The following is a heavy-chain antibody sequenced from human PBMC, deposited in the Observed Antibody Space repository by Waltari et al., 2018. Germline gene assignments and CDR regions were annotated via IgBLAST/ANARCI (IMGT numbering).Heavy chain of an antibody. CDR3: AREDICRSTTCYTLDY. V-gene: IGHV3-30*01. Sequence: QVQMVESGGGVVQPGRSLRLSCAASGFTFSSYSIHWVRQAPGKGLEWVALMSYCGSSKYYADTVKGRFTVSRDNSKNTVYLQLNSLRVEDTAVYYCAREDICRSTTCYTLDYWGLGTLVTVSS. CDR1: GFTFSSYS. CDR2: MSYCGSSK. J-gene: IGHJ4*02. D-gene: IGHD2-2*02.